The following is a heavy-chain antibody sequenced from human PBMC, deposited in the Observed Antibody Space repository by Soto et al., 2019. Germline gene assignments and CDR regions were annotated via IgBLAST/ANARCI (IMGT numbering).Heavy chain of an antibody. J-gene: IGHJ6*03. CDR3: ETVVYAILVYYMDV. CDR1: GFTFSSYA. CDR2: ISGSGGST. D-gene: IGHD2-8*01. Sequence: EVQLLESGGGLVQPGGSLRLSCAASGFTFSSYAMSWVRQAPGKGLEWVSAISGSGGSTYYADSVKGRFTISRDNSKNTLYLQMNSLRAEDTAVYYCETVVYAILVYYMDVWGKGTTVTVSS. V-gene: IGHV3-23*01.